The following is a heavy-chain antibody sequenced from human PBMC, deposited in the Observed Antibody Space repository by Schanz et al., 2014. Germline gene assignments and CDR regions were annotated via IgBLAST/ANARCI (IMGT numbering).Heavy chain of an antibody. J-gene: IGHJ4*02. CDR2: IKGDSSEK. D-gene: IGHD1-26*01. V-gene: IGHV3-7*03. CDR3: AKGRTVWSGSDRKYYFDY. CDR1: GFTFSGYW. Sequence: EVQLVESGGGLVQPGGSLRLSCAASGFTFSGYWMSWVRQPPGKGLEWVANIKGDSSEKNYVDSVKGRFTLSRDNAKNTLYLQMNSLRAEDTAIYYCAKGRTVWSGSDRKYYFDYWGQGTLVTVSS.